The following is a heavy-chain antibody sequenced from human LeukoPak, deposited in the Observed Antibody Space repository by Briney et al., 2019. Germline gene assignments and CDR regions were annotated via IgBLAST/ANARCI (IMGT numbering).Heavy chain of an antibody. J-gene: IGHJ6*02. CDR3: ARDQRQGGYSYGFGYYYGMDV. Sequence: GGSLRLSCAASGFTFSSYSMNWVRQAPGKGLEWVSSISSSSSYIYYADSVKGRFTISRDNAKNSLYLQMNSLRAEDTAVYYCARDQRQGGYSYGFGYYYGMDVWGQGTTVTVSS. CDR1: GFTFSSYS. CDR2: ISSSSSYI. D-gene: IGHD5-18*01. V-gene: IGHV3-21*01.